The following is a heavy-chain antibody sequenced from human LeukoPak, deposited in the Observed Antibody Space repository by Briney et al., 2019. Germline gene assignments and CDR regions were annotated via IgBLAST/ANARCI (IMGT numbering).Heavy chain of an antibody. D-gene: IGHD6-19*01. CDR3: ARDRPSGWYLQYYFNY. CDR1: GFTFSNYW. V-gene: IGHV3-7*04. J-gene: IGHJ4*02. Sequence: PGGSLRLSCAASGFTFSNYWMSWVRQAPGKGLEWVANIKPDGTDKYYVDSVKGRFTISRDNAKNSLYLQVNRLRAEDTAVYYCARDRPSGWYLQYYFNYWGQGALVTVSS. CDR2: IKPDGTDK.